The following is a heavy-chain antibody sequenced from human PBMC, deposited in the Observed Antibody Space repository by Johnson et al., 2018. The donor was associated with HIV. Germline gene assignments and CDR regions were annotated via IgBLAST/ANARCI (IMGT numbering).Heavy chain of an antibody. CDR2: ISGSGRSI. CDR3: AKDAGIAVAEGAFDI. Sequence: QVQLVESGGGVVQPGGSLRLSCAASDFTFSSYGMHWVRQAPGQGLEWVSSISGSGRSIYYADSVKGRFTISRDNSKNTLYLQMSSLRTEDTAVYYCAKDAGIAVAEGAFDIWGQGTMVTVSS. D-gene: IGHD6-19*01. V-gene: IGHV3-NL1*01. CDR1: DFTFSSYG. J-gene: IGHJ3*02.